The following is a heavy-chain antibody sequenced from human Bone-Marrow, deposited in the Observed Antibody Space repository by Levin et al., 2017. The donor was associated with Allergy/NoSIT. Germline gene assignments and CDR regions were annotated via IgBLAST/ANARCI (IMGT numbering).Heavy chain of an antibody. Sequence: PGGSLRLSCAASGFTFDDYAMHWVRQAPGKGLEGVSGISWNSGSIGYADSVKGRFTISRDNAKNSLYLQMNSLRAEDTALYYCAKDIRGAWRYCSGGSCSQGPFDYWGQGTLVTVSS. J-gene: IGHJ4*02. CDR2: ISWNSGSI. CDR3: AKDIRGAWRYCSGGSCSQGPFDY. CDR1: GFTFDDYA. V-gene: IGHV3-9*01. D-gene: IGHD2-15*01.